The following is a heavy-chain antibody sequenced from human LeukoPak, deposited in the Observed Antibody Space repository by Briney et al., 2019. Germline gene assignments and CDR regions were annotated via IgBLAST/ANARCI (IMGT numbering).Heavy chain of an antibody. V-gene: IGHV4-39*01. J-gene: IGHJ6*03. CDR1: GGSISSSSYY. CDR3: ARPDYYYYYMDV. CDR2: IYYSGST. Sequence: SETLSLTCTVSGGSISSSSYYWGWIRQPPGKGLEWIGSIYYSGSTYYNPSLKSRVTISVDTSKNQFSLKLSSVTAADAAVYYCARPDYYYYYMDVWGKGTTVTISS.